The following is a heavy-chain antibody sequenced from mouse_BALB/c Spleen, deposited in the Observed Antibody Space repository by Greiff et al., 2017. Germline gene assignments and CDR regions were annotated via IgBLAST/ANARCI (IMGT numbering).Heavy chain of an antibody. Sequence: EVQLQQSGPELVKPGASVKISCKTSGYTFTEYTMHWVKQSHGKSLEWIGGINPNNGGTSYNQKFKGKATLTVDKSSSTAYMELRSLTSEDSAVYYCARFPYYYGSSYDSYWYFDVWGAGTTVTVSS. D-gene: IGHD1-1*01. CDR2: INPNNGGT. V-gene: IGHV1-18*01. J-gene: IGHJ1*01. CDR1: GYTFTEYT. CDR3: ARFPYYYGSSYDSYWYFDV.